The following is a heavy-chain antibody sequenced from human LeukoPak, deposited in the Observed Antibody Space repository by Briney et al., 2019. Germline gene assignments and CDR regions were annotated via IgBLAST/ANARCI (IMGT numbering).Heavy chain of an antibody. V-gene: IGHV3-21*01. CDR3: ARVEDYGYYDSSGYFDY. CDR1: GLTFSSYS. CDR2: ISSSSSYI. J-gene: IGHJ4*02. D-gene: IGHD3-22*01. Sequence: GGSLRLSCAASGLTFSSYSMNWVCQAPGKGLEWVSSISSSSSYIYYADSVKGRFTISRDNAKNSLYLQMNSLRAEDTTVYYCARVEDYGYYDSSGYFDYWGQGTLVTVSS.